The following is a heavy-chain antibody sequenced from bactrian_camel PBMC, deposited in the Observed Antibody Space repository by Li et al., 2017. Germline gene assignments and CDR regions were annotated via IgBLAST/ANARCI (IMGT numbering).Heavy chain of an antibody. CDR1: GFTFDETD. D-gene: IGHD2*01. Sequence: DVQLVESGGDSVQAGGSLRLSCTTSGFTFDETDMTRFRQAPGKKREGVAFISTSARRTYYVDSVKGRFTISQDNAKNTLYLQMDSLKLDDTAKYYCAADGIAWGGGYCVESEYNVWGQGTQVTVS. CDR2: ISTSARRT. V-gene: IGHV3S66*01. CDR3: AADGIAWGGGYCVESEYNV. J-gene: IGHJ4*01.